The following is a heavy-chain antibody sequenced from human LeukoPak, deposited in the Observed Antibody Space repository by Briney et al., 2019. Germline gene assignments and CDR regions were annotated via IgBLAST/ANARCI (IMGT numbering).Heavy chain of an antibody. V-gene: IGHV5-51*01. J-gene: IGHJ6*04. Sequence: GEPLKISCKGSGYSFTSYWIGWVRQMPGKGLEWMGIIYPGDSDTRYSPSFQGQVTISADKSISTAYLRWSSLKASDTAMYYCARDIAVAGTTYYGMDVWGKGTTVTVSS. D-gene: IGHD6-19*01. CDR3: ARDIAVAGTTYYGMDV. CDR2: IYPGDSDT. CDR1: GYSFTSYW.